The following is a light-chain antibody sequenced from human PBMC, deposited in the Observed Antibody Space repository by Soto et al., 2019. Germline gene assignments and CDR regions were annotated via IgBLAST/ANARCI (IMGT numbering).Light chain of an antibody. CDR3: QQYYGTPPT. V-gene: IGKV4-1*01. CDR1: QSVLYNSYNKNY. Sequence: DSVMAQSPDSLAVSLGERATINCKSSQSVLYNSYNKNYLAWYQQKPGQPPNLLIYWASTREPGVPDRFSGSGSGTDFTLTISSLQAEDVAVYYCQQYYGTPPTFGQGTKV. CDR2: WAS. J-gene: IGKJ1*01.